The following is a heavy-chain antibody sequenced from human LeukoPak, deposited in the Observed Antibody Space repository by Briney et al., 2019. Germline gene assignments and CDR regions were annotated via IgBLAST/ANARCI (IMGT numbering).Heavy chain of an antibody. CDR1: EFTFSSHA. V-gene: IGHV3-23*01. CDR2: ISDSGAYT. Sequence: GGSLRLSCAASEFTFSSHAMTWVRQAPGKGLEWVSAISDSGAYTHYADSVKGRFIISRDNSKNTLYLQMNSPRAEDTAVYYCAKEFYYDSSGFPSLYFDFWGQGTLVTVSS. CDR3: AKEFYYDSSGFPSLYFDF. J-gene: IGHJ4*02. D-gene: IGHD3-22*01.